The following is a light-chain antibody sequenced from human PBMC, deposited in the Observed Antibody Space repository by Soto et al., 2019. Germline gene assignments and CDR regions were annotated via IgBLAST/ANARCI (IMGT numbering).Light chain of an antibody. CDR1: QNINTY. J-gene: IGKJ3*01. CDR3: RQTSRATFT. CDR2: DAA. Sequence: IELTQSPYSLCAAVGDRVTLACWASQNINTYLNWYQQKPGKAPKLLIFDAASLQNGVPSRLSGAGNRTHTTNASARIKNADLPSHSSRQTSRATFTFAPGTKVDIK. V-gene: IGKV1-39*01.